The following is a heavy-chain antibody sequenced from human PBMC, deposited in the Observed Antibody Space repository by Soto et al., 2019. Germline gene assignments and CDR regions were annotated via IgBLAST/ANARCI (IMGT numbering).Heavy chain of an antibody. Sequence: ASVKVSCKASGYTFTENQIHWLRRAPGQRLEWMGRIDPKSGDTTFAQTYQGRVTMTRDTSSNTVYMELTRLTSDDTAIYYCVRDLGQQAYSFEYWGQGTVVTVSS. D-gene: IGHD6-13*01. V-gene: IGHV1-2*02. J-gene: IGHJ4*02. CDR2: IDPKSGDT. CDR3: VRDLGQQAYSFEY. CDR1: GYTFTENQ.